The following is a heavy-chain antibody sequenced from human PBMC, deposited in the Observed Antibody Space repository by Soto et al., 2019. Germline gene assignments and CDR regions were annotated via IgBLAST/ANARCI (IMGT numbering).Heavy chain of an antibody. V-gene: IGHV4-31*03. Sequence: SETLSLTCTVSGGSISSGGYYWSWIRQHPGKGLEWIGYIYYSGSTYYNPSLKSRVTISVDTSKNQFSLKLSSVTAADTAVYYCASGVTLYYYYMDVWGKGTTVTVS. J-gene: IGHJ6*03. CDR1: GGSISSGGYY. CDR2: IYYSGST. CDR3: ASGVTLYYYYMDV. D-gene: IGHD5-18*01.